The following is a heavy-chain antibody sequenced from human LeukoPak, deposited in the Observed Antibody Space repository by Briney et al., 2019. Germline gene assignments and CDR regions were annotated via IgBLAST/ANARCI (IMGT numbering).Heavy chain of an antibody. CDR3: AKDKADTAMVC. Sequence: PGRSLRLSCAASGFTFSSYGMHWVRQAPGKGLEWVAVISYDGSNKYYADSVKGRFTISRDNSKNTLYLQMNSLRAEDTAVYYCAKDKADTAMVCWGQGTLVTVSS. CDR2: ISYDGSNK. V-gene: IGHV3-30*18. D-gene: IGHD5-18*01. J-gene: IGHJ4*02. CDR1: GFTFSSYG.